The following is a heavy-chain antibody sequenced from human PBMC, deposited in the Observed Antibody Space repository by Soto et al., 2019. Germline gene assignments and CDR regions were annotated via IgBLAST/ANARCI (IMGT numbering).Heavy chain of an antibody. D-gene: IGHD6-13*01. CDR1: GFSLSTSGVG. V-gene: IGHV2-5*02. Sequence: SGPTLGNPTQTLTLTCTFSGFSLSTSGVGVGWIRQPPGKALEWLALIYWDDDKRYSPSLKSRLTITKDTSKNQVVLTMTNMDPVDTATYYCAHRDPSSGYSSSWAHFAYWGQGTLVTVSS. CDR2: IYWDDDK. CDR3: AHRDPSSGYSSSWAHFAY. J-gene: IGHJ4*02.